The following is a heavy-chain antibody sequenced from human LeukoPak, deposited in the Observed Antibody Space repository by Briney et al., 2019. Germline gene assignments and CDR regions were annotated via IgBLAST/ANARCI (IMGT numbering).Heavy chain of an antibody. CDR2: IWYDGSNK. J-gene: IGHJ5*02. V-gene: IGHV3-33*01. D-gene: IGHD2-8*01. CDR1: GFTFSSYG. CDR3: ARDPNIVLMVYALGDGIDP. Sequence: PGGSLRLSCAASGFTFSSYGMHWVRQAPGKGLEWVAVIWYDGSNKYYADSVKGRFTISRDNSKNTLYPQMNSLRAEDTAVYHCARDPNIVLMVYALGDGIDPWGQGTLVTVSS.